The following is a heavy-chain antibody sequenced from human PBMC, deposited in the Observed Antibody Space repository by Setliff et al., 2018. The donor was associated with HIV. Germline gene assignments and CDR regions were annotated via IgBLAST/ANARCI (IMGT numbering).Heavy chain of an antibody. Sequence: PSETLSLTCSVSGGSINSDNYYWGWIRQAPGKGLEWIGSIYYSGTTYYNPSLRGRVTTSVDRSRNQFSLTLNSVTAADTATYYCASRGIVVVTMSMPDEFFVHWGHGTLVTVSS. J-gene: IGHJ1*01. CDR1: GGSINSDNYY. V-gene: IGHV4-39*01. CDR3: ASRGIVVVTMSMPDEFFVH. D-gene: IGHD2-21*02. CDR2: IYYSGTT.